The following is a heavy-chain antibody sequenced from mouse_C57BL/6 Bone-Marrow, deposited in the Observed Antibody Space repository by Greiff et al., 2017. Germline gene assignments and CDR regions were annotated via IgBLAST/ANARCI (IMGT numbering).Heavy chain of an antibody. D-gene: IGHD4-1*01. CDR3: ARWGWDFMDY. Sequence: QVHVKQSGAELARPGASVKLSCKASGYTFTSYGISWVKQRTGQGLEWIGEIYPRSGNTYYNEKFKGKATLTADKSSSTAYMELSSLTSEDSAVYFCARWGWDFMDYWGQGTSVTVSS. CDR2: IYPRSGNT. V-gene: IGHV1-81*01. CDR1: GYTFTSYG. J-gene: IGHJ4*01.